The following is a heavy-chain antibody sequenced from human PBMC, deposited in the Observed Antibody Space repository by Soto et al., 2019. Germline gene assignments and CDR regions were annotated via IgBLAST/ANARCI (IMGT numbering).Heavy chain of an antibody. CDR1: GITFSSYA. D-gene: IGHD4-17*01. J-gene: IGHJ6*02. CDR2: ISAGGGST. CDR3: AKVVTTHYYGMDV. Sequence: GGSLRLSCAASGITFSSYAMSWVRQAPGKGLEWVSAISAGGGSTYYADSVKGRFTISRDNSKNTLYLQMNSLRAEDSAVYYCAKVVTTHYYGMDVWGQGTTVTVSS. V-gene: IGHV3-23*01.